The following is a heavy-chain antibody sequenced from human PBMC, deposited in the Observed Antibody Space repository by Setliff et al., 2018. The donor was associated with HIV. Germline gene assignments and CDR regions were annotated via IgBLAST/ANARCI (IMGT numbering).Heavy chain of an antibody. J-gene: IGHJ4*02. Sequence: KPSETLSLTCTVSGGSISTGGYYWSWIRQHPGKGLEWIGYIYNSGGTYNNPSLKSRITMSIDTSKNQFSLKLNSVTAADTAVYFCARASRWGSIPFDYWGQGTLVTVSS. CDR3: ARASRWGSIPFDY. CDR2: IYNSGGT. V-gene: IGHV4-31*03. CDR1: GGSISTGGYY. D-gene: IGHD2-21*01.